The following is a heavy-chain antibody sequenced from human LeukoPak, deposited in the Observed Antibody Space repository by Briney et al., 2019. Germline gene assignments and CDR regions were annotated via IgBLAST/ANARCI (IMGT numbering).Heavy chain of an antibody. J-gene: IGHJ6*03. CDR1: GFNFNTYT. CDR3: ARDPSPRTSYYYYYMDV. V-gene: IGHV3-21*01. Sequence: PGGSLRLSCAASGFNFNTYTMNWVRQAPGKGLEWVSSISSDSSYIYYADAVHSRFTVSRDNAKNSLYLQMDSLRAEDTAVYYCARDPSPRTSYYYYYMDVWGKGTTVTVSS. CDR2: ISSDSSYI. D-gene: IGHD2-2*01.